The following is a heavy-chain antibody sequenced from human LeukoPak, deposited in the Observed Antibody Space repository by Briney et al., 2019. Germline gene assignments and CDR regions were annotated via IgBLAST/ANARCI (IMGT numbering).Heavy chain of an antibody. CDR1: GDSISSSSSY. J-gene: IGHJ4*02. CDR2: IYYSGST. CDR3: ARGGVLKSVDY. Sequence: SETLSLTCTVSGDSISSSSSYWGWIRQPPGEGLEWIGSIYYSGSTNYNPSLKSRVTISVKTSKNQFSLRLSSVTAADTAVYYCARGGVLKSVDYWGQGTLVAVSS. V-gene: IGHV4-39*07. D-gene: IGHD3-16*01.